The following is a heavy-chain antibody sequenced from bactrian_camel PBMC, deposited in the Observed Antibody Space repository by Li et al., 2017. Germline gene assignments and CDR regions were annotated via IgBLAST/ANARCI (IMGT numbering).Heavy chain of an antibody. CDR1: GFTVGSND. Sequence: VQLVESGGGLVQPGGSLRLACTVSGFTVGSNDMSWVRQAPGKGLEWVSAFDSNGNTYYADSVKGRFTISRDNAKNTLYLRMGSLKTEDTAVYYCATFLLLSTWGQGTQVTVS. CDR2: FDSNGNT. J-gene: IGHJ6*01. CDR3: ATFLLLST. V-gene: IGHV3S10*01.